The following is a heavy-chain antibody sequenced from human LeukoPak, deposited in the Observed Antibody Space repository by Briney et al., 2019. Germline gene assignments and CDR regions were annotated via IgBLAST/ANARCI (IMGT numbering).Heavy chain of an antibody. CDR3: ARDYVDDIPMIKDY. J-gene: IGHJ4*02. Sequence: ASVKVSCKASGYTFTSYHMHWVRQAPGQGLEWMGLINLSGGSTTYAQRFQGRVTLTRDTSTSTVYMELSSLRSEATAVYYCARDYVDDIPMIKDYWGQGTLVTVSS. CDR1: GYTFTSYH. V-gene: IGHV1-46*01. CDR2: INLSGGST. D-gene: IGHD2-8*01.